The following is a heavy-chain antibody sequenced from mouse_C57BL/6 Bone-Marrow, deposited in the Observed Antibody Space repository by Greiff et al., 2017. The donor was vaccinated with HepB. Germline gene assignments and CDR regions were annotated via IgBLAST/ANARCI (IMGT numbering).Heavy chain of an antibody. CDR1: GYTFTSYG. V-gene: IGHV1-81*01. CDR3: ARCGFTVPFAY. Sequence: QVQQQQSGAELARPGASVKLSCKASGYTFTSYGISWVKQRTGQGLEWIGVIYPRSGNTYYNEKFKGKATLTADKSSSTAYMELRSLTSEDSAVYFCARCGFTVPFAYWGQGTLVTVSA. J-gene: IGHJ3*01. CDR2: IYPRSGNT. D-gene: IGHD1-1*01.